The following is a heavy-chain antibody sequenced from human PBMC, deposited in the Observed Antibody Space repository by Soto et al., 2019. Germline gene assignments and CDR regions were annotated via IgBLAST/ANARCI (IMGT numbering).Heavy chain of an antibody. CDR3: AKAWGIDY. Sequence: EVQLLESGGGLVEPGGSRRLSCAASGFTFSSYTMSWVRQAPGKGLEWVSTISGSGSSTYSADSVKGRFTISRDNSKNTLYLQKNSLRVEDKAIYYCAKAWGIDYWGQGTLVTVSS. V-gene: IGHV3-23*01. D-gene: IGHD7-27*01. CDR1: GFTFSSYT. CDR2: ISGSGSST. J-gene: IGHJ4*02.